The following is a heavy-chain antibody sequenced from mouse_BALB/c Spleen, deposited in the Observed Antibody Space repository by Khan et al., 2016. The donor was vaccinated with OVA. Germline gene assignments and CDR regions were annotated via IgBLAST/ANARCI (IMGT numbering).Heavy chain of an antibody. Sequence: EVQLVESGPGLVKPSQSLSLTCTVTGYSITSDYAWNWIRQFPGNKLEWMGYISYSGSANYNPSLKSRISITRDTSENQFFLQLNSVTTEDSATYYCARRYYYGRWYFDGWGAGTTVTVSS. CDR2: ISYSGSA. V-gene: IGHV3-2*02. CDR1: GYSITSDYA. CDR3: ARRYYYGRWYFDG. D-gene: IGHD1-1*01. J-gene: IGHJ1*01.